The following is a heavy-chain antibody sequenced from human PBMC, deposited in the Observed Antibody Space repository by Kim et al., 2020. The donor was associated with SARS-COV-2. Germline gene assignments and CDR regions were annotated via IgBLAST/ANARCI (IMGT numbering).Heavy chain of an antibody. D-gene: IGHD3-10*01. CDR1: GGTFSSYA. Sequence: SVKVSCKASGGTFSSYAISWVRQAPGQGLEWMGRIIPILGIANYAQKFQGRVTITADKSTITTYMELSSLRSEDTAVYYCARDLAYYYGSGSYSPFDYWGQGTLVTVSS. CDR2: IIPILGIA. CDR3: ARDLAYYYGSGSYSPFDY. V-gene: IGHV1-69*04. J-gene: IGHJ4*02.